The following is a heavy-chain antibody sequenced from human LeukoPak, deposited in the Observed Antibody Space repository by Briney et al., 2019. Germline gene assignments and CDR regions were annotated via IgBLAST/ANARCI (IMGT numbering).Heavy chain of an antibody. CDR1: GFTFSSYA. J-gene: IGHJ4*02. Sequence: GGSLRLTCAASGFTFSSYAMSWVRQAPGKGLEWVSAISGSGGSTYYADSVKGRFTISRDNSKNTLYLQMNSLRAEDTAVYYCAKSRFFGGSPMEYWGQGTLVTVSS. V-gene: IGHV3-23*01. CDR3: AKSRFFGGSPMEY. D-gene: IGHD1-26*01. CDR2: ISGSGGST.